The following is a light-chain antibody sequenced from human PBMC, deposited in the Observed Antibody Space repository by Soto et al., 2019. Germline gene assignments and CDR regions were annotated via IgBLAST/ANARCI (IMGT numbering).Light chain of an antibody. CDR1: DSNIGAGFD. Sequence: QSVLTQPPSVSGAPGRTVTISCTGSDSNIGAGFDVHWYQQLPGSAPKLLIYSNTRRPSGVPDRFSGSHSGTSASLAISGLQAEDEGDYYCQSYDSDLSEFYVFGTGTKVTVL. CDR3: QSYDSDLSEFYV. CDR2: SNT. V-gene: IGLV1-40*01. J-gene: IGLJ1*01.